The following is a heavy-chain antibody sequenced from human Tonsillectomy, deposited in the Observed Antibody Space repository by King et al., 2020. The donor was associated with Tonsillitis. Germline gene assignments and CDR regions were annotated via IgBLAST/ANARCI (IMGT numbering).Heavy chain of an antibody. D-gene: IGHD3-16*01. V-gene: IGHV3-23*04. CDR2: VSPSGRPT. J-gene: IGHJ4*02. CDR1: GFIFSNYA. CDR3: AKVPPRSRIPYYSGD. Sequence: VQLVESGGGLVQPGGSLRLSCTASGFIFSNYAMSWVRQAPGKGLEWVSAVSPSGRPTNYAASVKGRFTSSRDNSKNTLYLQMNSLRAADTAVYYCAKVPPRSRIPYYSGDWGQGTLVTVSS.